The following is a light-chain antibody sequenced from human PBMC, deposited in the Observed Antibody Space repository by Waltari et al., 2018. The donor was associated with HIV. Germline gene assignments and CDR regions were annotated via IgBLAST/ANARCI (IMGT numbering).Light chain of an antibody. V-gene: IGKV3-20*01. CDR2: RAS. CDR3: QQYADSYT. Sequence: EIVLTQPPGTLSFSPGDRATLSCRASQGVSGNYLAWFHHKAGQAPTLLIYRASSRATGIPDRFSGSGSETDFTRAISRLEPEDFALYYCQQYADSYTFGRGTKLEI. J-gene: IGKJ2*01. CDR1: QGVSGNY.